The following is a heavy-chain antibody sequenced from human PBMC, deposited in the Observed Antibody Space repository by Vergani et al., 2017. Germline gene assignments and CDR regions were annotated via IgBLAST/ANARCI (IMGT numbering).Heavy chain of an antibody. J-gene: IGHJ5*02. CDR2: ITPQNGGT. CDR3: VRGGTFDWLST. V-gene: IGHV1-2*02. Sequence: QVQLVQSGAEVKKPGAAVKVSCKASGYYFTDKYLHWVRQAPGQGLEWMGRITPQNGGTQYAEKFKGRVTMTRDTSITTAYMELTSLTSDDTAVYYWVRGGTFDWLSTWGQGTLVTGSS. CDR1: GYYFTDKY. D-gene: IGHD3-9*01.